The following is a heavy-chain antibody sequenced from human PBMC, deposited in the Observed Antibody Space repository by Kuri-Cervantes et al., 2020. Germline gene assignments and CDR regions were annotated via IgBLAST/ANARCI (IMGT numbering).Heavy chain of an antibody. CDR2: INPSGGST. V-gene: IGHV1-46*01. Sequence: ASVKVSCNASGYTFTSYYMHWVRQAPGQGLEWMGIINPSGGSTSYAQKFQGRVTMTRDTSTSTVYMELSSLRSEDTAVYYCARDPCGGDCYSGDAFDIWGQGTMVTVSS. CDR3: ARDPCGGDCYSGDAFDI. CDR1: GYTFTSYY. J-gene: IGHJ3*02. D-gene: IGHD2-21*02.